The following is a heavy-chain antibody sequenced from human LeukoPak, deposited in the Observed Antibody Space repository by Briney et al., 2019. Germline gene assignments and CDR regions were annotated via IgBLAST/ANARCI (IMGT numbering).Heavy chain of an antibody. J-gene: IGHJ4*02. Sequence: PGGSLRLSCAASGFTFSSYWMSWVRQAPGKGLEWVANINQDGSEKNYVDPVKGRFTISRDNAKNSLYLQMNSLRAEDTAVYYCARDHASPMDSSGYPRRYYFDYWGQGTLVTVSS. CDR1: GFTFSSYW. CDR3: ARDHASPMDSSGYPRRYYFDY. V-gene: IGHV3-7*01. D-gene: IGHD3-22*01. CDR2: INQDGSEK.